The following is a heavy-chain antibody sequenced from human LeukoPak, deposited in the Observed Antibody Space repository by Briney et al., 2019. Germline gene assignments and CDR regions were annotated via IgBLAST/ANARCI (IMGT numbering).Heavy chain of an antibody. J-gene: IGHJ4*02. CDR3: AKLDRAYDSSGYPFDY. D-gene: IGHD3-22*01. CDR1: GFTFSSYA. V-gene: IGHV3-23*01. CDR2: ISGSGGST. Sequence: PGGSLRLSRAGSGFTFSSYAMSWVRQAPGKGLEWVSAISGSGGSTYYADSVKGRFTISRDNSKNTLYLQMNSLRAEDTAVYYCAKLDRAYDSSGYPFDYWGQGTLVTVSS.